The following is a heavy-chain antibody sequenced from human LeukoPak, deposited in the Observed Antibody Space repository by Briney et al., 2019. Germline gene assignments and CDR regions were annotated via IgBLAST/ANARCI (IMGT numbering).Heavy chain of an antibody. CDR2: IIPIFGTA. CDR1: GGTFSSYA. CDR3: ATTYYDFWSGSDSY. J-gene: IGHJ4*02. D-gene: IGHD3-3*01. Sequence: ASVKVSCKASGGTFSSYAISWVRQAPGRGLEWMGRIIPIFGTANYAQKFQGRVTITTDESTSTAYMELSSLRSEDTAVYYCATTYYDFWSGSDSYWGQGTLVTVSS. V-gene: IGHV1-69*05.